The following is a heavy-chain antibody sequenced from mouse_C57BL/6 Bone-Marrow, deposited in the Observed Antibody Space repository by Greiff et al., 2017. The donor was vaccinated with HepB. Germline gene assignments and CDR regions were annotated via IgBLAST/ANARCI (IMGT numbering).Heavy chain of an antibody. CDR3: ARAGYYGSSAYDMDG. CDR1: GFNINNTY. CDR2: IDPENGNT. J-gene: IGHJ4*01. Sequence: EVQRVESVAELVRPGASVKLSCTASGFNINNTYMHWVKQRPEQGLEWIGRIDPENGNTKYASKFQGKATITADTSSNTAYLQLSSLTSEDTAMYYCARAGYYGSSAYDMDGWGQGTSVTVST. D-gene: IGHD1-1*01. V-gene: IGHV14-3*01.